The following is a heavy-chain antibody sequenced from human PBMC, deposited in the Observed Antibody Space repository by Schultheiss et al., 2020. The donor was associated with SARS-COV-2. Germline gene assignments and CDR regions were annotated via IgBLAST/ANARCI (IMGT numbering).Heavy chain of an antibody. CDR2: ISYDGSNK. D-gene: IGHD7-27*01. CDR1: GFTFSSYA. Sequence: GESLKISCAASGFTFSSYAMHWVRQAPGKGLEWVAVISYDGSNKYYADSVKGRFTISRDNAKNSLYLQMNSLRVEDTALYYCAKAGSELGDYYGMDVWGQGTTVTVSS. V-gene: IGHV3-30*04. J-gene: IGHJ6*02. CDR3: AKAGSELGDYYGMDV.